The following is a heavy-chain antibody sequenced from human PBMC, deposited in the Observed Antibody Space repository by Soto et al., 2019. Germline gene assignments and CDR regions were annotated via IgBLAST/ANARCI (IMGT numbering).Heavy chain of an antibody. CDR3: ARDLSPYNWNSAGAIEF. J-gene: IGHJ3*01. CDR2: ISAYNGNT. CDR1: GYTFTNYG. Sequence: QVQLVQSGAEVKKPGASVKVSCKASGYTFTNYGIFWVRQAPGQGLEWLGWISAYNGNTVHEQKVQGRVTMTADTATSTIYMELGSLRSDDTAVYYCARDLSPYNWNSAGAIEFWGQGIMVTVSS. D-gene: IGHD1-1*01. V-gene: IGHV1-18*01.